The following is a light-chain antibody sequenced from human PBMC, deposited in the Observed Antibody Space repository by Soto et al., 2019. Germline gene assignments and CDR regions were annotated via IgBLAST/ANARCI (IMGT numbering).Light chain of an antibody. CDR3: MQALQTPPWT. J-gene: IGKJ1*01. CDR1: QSLLHSNGYNY. Sequence: DVVMTQSPLSLPVTPGEPASISCRSSQSLLHSNGYNYLDWYLQKPGQSPQLLIYLGSNRASGVADRFRGSGSGTDCTLKISRVEAGDVGVYYCMQALQTPPWTFGQGTKVEIK. V-gene: IGKV2-28*01. CDR2: LGS.